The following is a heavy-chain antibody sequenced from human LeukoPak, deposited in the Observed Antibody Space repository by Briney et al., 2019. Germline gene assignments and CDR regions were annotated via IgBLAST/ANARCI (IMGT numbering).Heavy chain of an antibody. D-gene: IGHD2-21*02. Sequence: PGGSLRLSCVASGFTFSDYWMYWVRQAPGKGLEWVANIDQDGSSKYYLDSVKGRFTISRDNAKNSLYLQINNLRAEDTAVYFCARGDWAPFDYWGQGSLLTVSS. CDR3: ARGDWAPFDY. V-gene: IGHV3-7*01. CDR2: IDQDGSSK. J-gene: IGHJ4*02. CDR1: GFTFSDYW.